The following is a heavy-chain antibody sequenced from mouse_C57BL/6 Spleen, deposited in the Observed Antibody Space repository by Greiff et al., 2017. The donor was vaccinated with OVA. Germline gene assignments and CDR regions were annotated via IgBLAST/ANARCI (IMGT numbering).Heavy chain of an antibody. Sequence: EVKLVESGGGLVKPGGSLKLSCAASGFTFSSYAMSWVRQTPEKRLEWVATISDGGSSTYYPDNVKGRFTISRDNAKNNLYLQMSHLKSEDTAMYYCARGDYDPSWFAYWGQGTLVTVSA. CDR1: GFTFSSYA. CDR2: ISDGGSST. D-gene: IGHD2-4*01. CDR3: ARGDYDPSWFAY. J-gene: IGHJ3*01. V-gene: IGHV5-4*03.